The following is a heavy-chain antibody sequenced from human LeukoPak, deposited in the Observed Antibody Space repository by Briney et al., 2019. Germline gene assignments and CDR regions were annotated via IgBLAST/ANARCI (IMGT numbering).Heavy chain of an antibody. CDR2: IYYSGST. V-gene: IGHV4-59*06. Sequence: NASETLSLTCTVSGGSISSYYRSWIRQHPGKGLEWIGYIYYSGSTYYNPSLKSRVTISVDTSKNQFSLKLSSVTAADTAVYYCARGGYYGSGELDYWGQGTLVTVSS. D-gene: IGHD3-10*01. CDR3: ARGGYYGSGELDY. CDR1: GGSISSYY. J-gene: IGHJ4*02.